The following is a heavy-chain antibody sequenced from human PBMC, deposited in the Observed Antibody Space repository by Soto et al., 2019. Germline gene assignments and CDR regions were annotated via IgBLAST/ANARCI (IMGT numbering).Heavy chain of an antibody. CDR2: IYYSGST. CDR1: GSSISSSTYS. CDR3: ASGYDFWSGPVRAYYYGMDV. Sequence: PSETLSLTCTVSGSSISSSTYSWGWFRQPPGKGLEWIGSIYYSGSTYYNPSLKSRVTISVDTSKNQFSLKLSSVTAADTAVFYCASGYDFWSGPVRAYYYGMDVWGQGTAVTVSS. J-gene: IGHJ6*02. D-gene: IGHD3-3*01. V-gene: IGHV4-39*01.